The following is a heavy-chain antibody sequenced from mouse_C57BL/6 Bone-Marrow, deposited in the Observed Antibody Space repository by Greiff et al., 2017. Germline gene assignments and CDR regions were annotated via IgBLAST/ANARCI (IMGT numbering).Heavy chain of an antibody. V-gene: IGHV5-9*01. D-gene: IGHD2-13*01. CDR3: GGCGDYLFSAMGY. CDR1: GFTFSSYT. J-gene: IGHJ4*01. CDR2: ISGGGGNT. Sequence: EVKLVESGGGLVKPGGSLKLSCAASGFTFSSYTMSWVRQTPEKRLEWVATISGGGGNTYYPDSVKGRFTISRDNAKNTPYLQMSSLRSEDTALYYCGGCGDYLFSAMGYWGQGASVTVSS.